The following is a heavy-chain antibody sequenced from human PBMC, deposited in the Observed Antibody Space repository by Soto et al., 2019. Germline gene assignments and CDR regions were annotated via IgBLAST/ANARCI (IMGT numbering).Heavy chain of an antibody. Sequence: ASVKVSCKASGYTLTSYAMHWVRQAPGQRLEWMGWINAGNGNTKYSQKFQGRVTITRDTSASTAYMELSSLRSEDTAVYYCARDPLGIAAAGGRPGAFDIWGQGTMVTVSS. V-gene: IGHV1-3*01. CDR3: ARDPLGIAAAGGRPGAFDI. CDR2: INAGNGNT. CDR1: GYTLTSYA. J-gene: IGHJ3*02. D-gene: IGHD6-13*01.